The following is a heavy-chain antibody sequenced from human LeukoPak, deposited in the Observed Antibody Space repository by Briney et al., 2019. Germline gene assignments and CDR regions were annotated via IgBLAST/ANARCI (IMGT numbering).Heavy chain of an antibody. CDR2: IYYSSSG. CDR1: GDSMSRYK. Sequence: SETLSLTCVVSGDSMSRYKWNWIRQAPGKGLEWIGDIYYSSSGNYAPSLKSRALISVYRSQNRASLRLTSETAADTAVYCCARVGQKGPGDHYDYPYYGMDVWGQGATVIVSS. D-gene: IGHD3-16*01. J-gene: IGHJ6*02. CDR3: ARVGQKGPGDHYDYPYYGMDV. V-gene: IGHV4-59*01.